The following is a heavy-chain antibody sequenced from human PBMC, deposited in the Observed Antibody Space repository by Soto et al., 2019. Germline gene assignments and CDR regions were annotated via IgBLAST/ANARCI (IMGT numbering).Heavy chain of an antibody. Sequence: ASVKVSCKASGYTFTSYYMHWVRQAPGQGLEWMGIINPSGGSTSYAQKFQGRVTMTRDTSTSTVYMELSSLRSEDTAVYYCARSVRVTPPTPRSDAFDIWGQGTMVTVSS. CDR2: INPSGGST. CDR3: ARSVRVTPPTPRSDAFDI. CDR1: GYTFTSYY. J-gene: IGHJ3*02. D-gene: IGHD3-10*01. V-gene: IGHV1-46*01.